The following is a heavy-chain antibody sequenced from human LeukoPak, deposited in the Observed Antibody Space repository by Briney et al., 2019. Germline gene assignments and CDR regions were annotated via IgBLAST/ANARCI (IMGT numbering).Heavy chain of an antibody. CDR1: GLTVSSNY. CDR3: AVPSGSYYGGDAFDI. J-gene: IGHJ3*02. CDR2: IYSGGTT. V-gene: IGHV3-66*02. Sequence: GGSLRLSCAASGLTVSSNYMSWVRQAPGKGLEWVSFIYSGGTTYYADSVKGRFTISRDNSKNTLYLQMNSLRAEDTAVYYCAVPSGSYYGGDAFDIWGQGTMVTVSS. D-gene: IGHD1-26*01.